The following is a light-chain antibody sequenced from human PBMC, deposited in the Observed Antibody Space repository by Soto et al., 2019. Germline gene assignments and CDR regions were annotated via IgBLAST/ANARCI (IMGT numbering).Light chain of an antibody. V-gene: IGKV3-15*01. CDR2: GAS. Sequence: EIVRTQSPATLSVSPGERATLSCRASQSVSSNLAWYQQKPGQAPRLLIYGASTRATGIPARFSGSGSGTDFTLTISSLEPEDFAVYYCQERTGWPPWTFGQGTKVDIK. J-gene: IGKJ1*01. CDR1: QSVSSN. CDR3: QERTGWPPWT.